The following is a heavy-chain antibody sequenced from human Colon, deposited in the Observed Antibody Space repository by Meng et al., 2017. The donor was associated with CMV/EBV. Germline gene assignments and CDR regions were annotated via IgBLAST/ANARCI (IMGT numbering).Heavy chain of an antibody. CDR2: INPNSGGT. Sequence: ASVKVSCKASGYTFTGYYMHWVRQAPGQGLEWMGWINPNSGGTNYAQKFQGRVTMTRDTSISTAYMELSRLRSDDTAVYYCVRTLARSWGSTSATINSGVGNYYGMDVWGQGTTVTVSS. CDR1: GYTFTGYY. V-gene: IGHV1-2*02. D-gene: IGHD2-2*01. CDR3: VRTLARSWGSTSATINSGVGNYYGMDV. J-gene: IGHJ6*02.